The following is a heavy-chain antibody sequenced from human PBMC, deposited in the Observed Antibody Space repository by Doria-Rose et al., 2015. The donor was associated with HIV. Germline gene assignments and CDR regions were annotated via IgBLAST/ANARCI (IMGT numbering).Heavy chain of an antibody. V-gene: IGHV3-30*18. CDR3: AKGSLWFGELFNGMDV. Sequence: QVQLQESGGGVVQPGRSLRLSCAASGFTFSSYGMHWVRQAPGKGLEWVAVISYDGSNKYYADSVKGRFTISRDNSKNTLYLQMNSLRAEDTAVYYCAKGSLWFGELFNGMDVWGQGTTVTVSS. CDR2: ISYDGSNK. J-gene: IGHJ6*02. D-gene: IGHD3-10*01. CDR1: GFTFSSYG.